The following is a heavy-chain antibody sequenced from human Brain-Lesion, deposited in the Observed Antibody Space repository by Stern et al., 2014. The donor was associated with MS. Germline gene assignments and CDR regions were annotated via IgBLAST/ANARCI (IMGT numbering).Heavy chain of an antibody. D-gene: IGHD2-15*01. Sequence: QLVQSGGKLIQPGESLRISCAASGFSVSNNYMTWVRQAPGKGLEWVWLIYSGGGTYYADSVKGRFTISRDNSKNTLYLQMNNLRAEDTAVYYCARDRTCTGGSCYGTWGQGTLVTVSS. CDR1: GFSVSNNY. J-gene: IGHJ5*02. CDR2: IYSGGGT. CDR3: ARDRTCTGGSCYGT. V-gene: IGHV3-53*01.